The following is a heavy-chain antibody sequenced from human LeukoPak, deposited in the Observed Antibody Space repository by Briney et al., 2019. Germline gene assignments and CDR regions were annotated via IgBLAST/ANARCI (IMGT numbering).Heavy chain of an antibody. CDR3: ARSSPELWFGELLTWYYYYGMDV. CDR2: ISSSGSTI. Sequence: PGGSLRLSCGASGFTFSSYEMNWVRQAPGKGLEWVSYISSSGSTIYYADSVKGRFTISRDNAKNSLYLQMNSLRAEDTAVYYCARSSPELWFGELLTWYYYYGMDVWGKGTTVTVSS. CDR1: GFTFSSYE. D-gene: IGHD3-10*01. J-gene: IGHJ6*04. V-gene: IGHV3-48*03.